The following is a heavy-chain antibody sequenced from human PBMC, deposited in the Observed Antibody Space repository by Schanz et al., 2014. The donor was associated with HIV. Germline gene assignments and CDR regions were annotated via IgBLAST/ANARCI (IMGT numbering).Heavy chain of an antibody. CDR2: TSYDGTKK. J-gene: IGHJ6*02. V-gene: IGHV3-30*03. CDR3: ARDGGEV. CDR1: GFTFSSFG. Sequence: QVQLVESGGGVVRPGRSLRLSCAASGFTFSSFGMHWVRQAPGKGLEWVAVTSYDGTKKHYADSVKGRFTISRDNSKNSLSLLIKSLRAEDAAVYYCARDGGEVWGQGTTVTVSS. D-gene: IGHD3-16*01.